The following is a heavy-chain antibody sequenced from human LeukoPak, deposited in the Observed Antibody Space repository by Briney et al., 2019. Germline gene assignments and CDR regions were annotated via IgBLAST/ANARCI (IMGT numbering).Heavy chain of an antibody. CDR1: GFTFSRYG. Sequence: GGSLRLSCAASGFTFSRYGLHWVRQAPGKGLEWVAFIRDDGSTRYYADSVKGRFTVSRDNPKNTLYLQMNSLRAEDTAVYYCARQPEGSMVAPWYYFDYWGQGTLVTVSS. J-gene: IGHJ4*02. D-gene: IGHD5-12*01. CDR3: ARQPEGSMVAPWYYFDY. V-gene: IGHV3-30*02. CDR2: IRDDGSTR.